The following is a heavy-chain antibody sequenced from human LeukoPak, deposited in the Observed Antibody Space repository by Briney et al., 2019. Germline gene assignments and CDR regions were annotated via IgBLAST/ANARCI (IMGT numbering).Heavy chain of an antibody. CDR1: GYTFTSYG. D-gene: IGHD6-19*01. V-gene: IGHV1-18*01. CDR2: ISPYNANT. J-gene: IGHJ4*02. CDR3: ATSYTSGWVDFDY. Sequence: GASVKVSCKASGYTFTSYGISWVRQAPGQGLEWMGWISPYNANTNYTQKLQGRVTMTTDTSTSTAYMELRSLRSDDTAVYYCATSYTSGWVDFDYWGQGTLVTVSS.